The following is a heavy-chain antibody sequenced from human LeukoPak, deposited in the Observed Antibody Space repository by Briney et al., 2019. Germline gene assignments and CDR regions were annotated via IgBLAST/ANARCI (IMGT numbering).Heavy chain of an antibody. CDR2: ISYAGTNK. D-gene: IGHD3-10*01. J-gene: IGHJ1*01. V-gene: IGHV3-30*18. CDR3: AKPGSGSYPQYFQH. CDR1: GFTFSDYG. Sequence: GGSLRLSCAASGFTFSDYGMHWVRQAPGKGLEWVAYISYAGTNKRYPDSVEGRFTISRDNSKNTLYLQMSSLRAEDTAVYYCAKPGSGSYPQYFQHWGQGTLVTVSS.